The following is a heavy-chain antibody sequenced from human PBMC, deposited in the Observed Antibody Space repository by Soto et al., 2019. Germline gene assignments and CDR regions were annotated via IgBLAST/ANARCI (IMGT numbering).Heavy chain of an antibody. Sequence: ASVKVSCKASGYTFTGYYMHWVRQAPGQGLEWMGWINPNSGGTNYAQKFQGWVTMTRDTSISTAYMELSRLRSDDTAVYYCARGRPSTVAAGTRSPFYMDVWGKGTTVTVSS. CDR1: GYTFTGYY. J-gene: IGHJ6*03. D-gene: IGHD6-13*01. V-gene: IGHV1-2*04. CDR3: ARGRPSTVAAGTRSPFYMDV. CDR2: INPNSGGT.